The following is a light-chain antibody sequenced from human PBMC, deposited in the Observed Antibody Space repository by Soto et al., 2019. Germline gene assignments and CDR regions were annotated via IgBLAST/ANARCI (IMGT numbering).Light chain of an antibody. J-gene: IGKJ1*01. CDR3: QQYYSKPWT. Sequence: DIVMTQSPDSLAMSLGERATINCSSSQSLLYSSNNKNYLAWYQQKPRQPPKLLIYLASIRESGVPDRFSGSGSGAGCTRTISSLQAEDVAVYCCQQYYSKPWTVGQGTEVEIK. CDR2: LAS. V-gene: IGKV4-1*01. CDR1: QSLLYSSNNKNY.